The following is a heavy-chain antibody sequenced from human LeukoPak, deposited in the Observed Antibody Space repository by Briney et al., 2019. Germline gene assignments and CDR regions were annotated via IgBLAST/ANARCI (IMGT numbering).Heavy chain of an antibody. Sequence: SVKVSCKASGGTFSSYAISWVRQAPGQGLEWMGGIIPIFGTANYAQKFQGRVTITADESTSTAYMELSSLRSEDTAVYYCASCPGPCYYYHGMDVWGQGTTVTVSS. CDR2: IIPIFGTA. CDR3: ASCPGPCYYYHGMDV. V-gene: IGHV1-69*13. J-gene: IGHJ6*02. CDR1: GGTFSSYA.